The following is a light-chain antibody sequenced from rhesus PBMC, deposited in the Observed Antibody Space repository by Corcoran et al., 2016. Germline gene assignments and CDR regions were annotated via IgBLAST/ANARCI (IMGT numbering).Light chain of an antibody. J-gene: IGKJ4*01. CDR2: KAS. CDR1: ENVNNY. CDR3: QHGYGTPLT. V-gene: IGKV1-74*01. Sequence: DIQMTQSQSSLSASVGDRVTITCRASENVNNYLNWYQQKPGKAPKVLIYKASTLHSGVPSRFSGSGSGTDYTCTISSLQPEDVATYYCQHGYGTPLTFGGGTKVELK.